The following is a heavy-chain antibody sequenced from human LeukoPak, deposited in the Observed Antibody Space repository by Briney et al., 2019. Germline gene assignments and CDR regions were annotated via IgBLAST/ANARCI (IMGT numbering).Heavy chain of an antibody. V-gene: IGHV1-46*01. J-gene: IGHJ6*03. Sequence: ASVKVSCKASGYTFTSYYMHWVRQAPGQGLEWMGIINPSGGSTSYAQKIQGRVTMTRGTSTSTVYMELSSLRSEDTAVYYCARDRDSGYDTAYYYYYMDVWGKGTTVTISS. CDR2: INPSGGST. D-gene: IGHD5-12*01. CDR3: ARDRDSGYDTAYYYYYMDV. CDR1: GYTFTSYY.